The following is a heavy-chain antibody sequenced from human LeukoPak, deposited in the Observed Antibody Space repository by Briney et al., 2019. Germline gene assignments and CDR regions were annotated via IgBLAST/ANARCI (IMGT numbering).Heavy chain of an antibody. Sequence: SVKVSCKASGGTFSSYAISWVRQAPGQGLEWMGRIIPILGIANYAQKFQGRVTVTADKSTSTAYMELSSLRSEDTAVYYCARVCSGGSCLDFWGQGTLVAVSS. V-gene: IGHV1-69*04. D-gene: IGHD2-15*01. CDR1: GGTFSSYA. CDR3: ARVCSGGSCLDF. J-gene: IGHJ4*02. CDR2: IIPILGIA.